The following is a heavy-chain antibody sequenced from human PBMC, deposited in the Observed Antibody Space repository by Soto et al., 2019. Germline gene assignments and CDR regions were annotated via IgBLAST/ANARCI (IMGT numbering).Heavy chain of an antibody. V-gene: IGHV3-21*01. Sequence: GSLRLSCAASGFTFSSYSMNWVRQAPGKGLEWVSSISSSSSYIYYADSVKGRFTISRDNAKNSLYLQMNSLRAEDTAVYYCASVTPSSGWYNYYYGMDVWGQGTTVTVSS. CDR3: ASVTPSSGWYNYYYGMDV. J-gene: IGHJ6*02. CDR2: ISSSSSYI. CDR1: GFTFSSYS. D-gene: IGHD6-19*01.